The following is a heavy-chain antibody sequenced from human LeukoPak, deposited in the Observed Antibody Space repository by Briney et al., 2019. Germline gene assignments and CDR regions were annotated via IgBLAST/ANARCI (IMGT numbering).Heavy chain of an antibody. V-gene: IGHV4-34*01. J-gene: IGHJ4*02. CDR3: ASYQLAFDY. CDR1: GGSFSGYY. Sequence: SETLSLTCAVYGGSFSGYYWSWIRQPPGKGLEWIGEINHSGSTNYNPSLKSRVTISVGTSKNQFSLRLSSVTAADTAVYYCASYQLAFDYWGQGTLVTVSS. CDR2: INHSGST. D-gene: IGHD6-13*01.